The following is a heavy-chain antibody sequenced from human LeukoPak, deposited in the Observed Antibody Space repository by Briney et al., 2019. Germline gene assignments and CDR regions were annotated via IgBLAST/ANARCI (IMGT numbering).Heavy chain of an antibody. J-gene: IGHJ4*02. D-gene: IGHD3-16*01. Sequence: GGSLRLSCAASGFTFSDSWMSWVRQAPGKGLEWVANVNQDGSEKDYVDSVKGRFTISRDNARNSLYLQMGSLRAEDTAVYYCATYTHWVAGDVWGQGTLVTVSS. CDR1: GFTFSDSW. V-gene: IGHV3-7*01. CDR3: ATYTHWVAGDV. CDR2: VNQDGSEK.